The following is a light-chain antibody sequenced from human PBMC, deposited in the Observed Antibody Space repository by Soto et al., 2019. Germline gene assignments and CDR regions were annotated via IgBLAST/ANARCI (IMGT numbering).Light chain of an antibody. V-gene: IGKV3-20*01. J-gene: IGKJ1*01. CDR2: GAS. CDR3: QQYGGSPWT. Sequence: EIVLTQSPGTLSLSPGERATLSCRASQSVSSTYLAWYQQKPGQAPSLLIYGASRRATGIPDRFSGSGSGTDFTLTISRLEPEDFAVYYCQQYGGSPWTFGQGTKVEIK. CDR1: QSVSSTY.